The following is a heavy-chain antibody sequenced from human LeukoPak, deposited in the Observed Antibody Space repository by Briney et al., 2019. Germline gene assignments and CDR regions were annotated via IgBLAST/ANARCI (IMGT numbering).Heavy chain of an antibody. Sequence: GASVKVSCKASGYTFTTFDINWVRQATGQGLEWMGWMNPNNGNTGYAQKFQGRVTMTSDTSINTVYMELTSLRSDDTAMYYCARAGCSTTSCYLNWFDPWGQGTLVTVSS. V-gene: IGHV1-8*01. CDR2: MNPNNGNT. D-gene: IGHD2-2*01. CDR3: ARAGCSTTSCYLNWFDP. CDR1: GYTFTTFD. J-gene: IGHJ5*02.